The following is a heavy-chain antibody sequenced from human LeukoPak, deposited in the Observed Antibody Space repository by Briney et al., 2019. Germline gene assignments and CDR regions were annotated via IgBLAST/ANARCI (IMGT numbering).Heavy chain of an antibody. V-gene: IGHV1-8*01. J-gene: IGHJ3*02. D-gene: IGHD6-13*01. CDR3: ARVFIAAADDAFDI. Sequence: ASVKVSCKVSGYTFTSYDINWVRQATGQGLEWMGWMNPNSGNTGYAQKFQGRVTMTRNTSISTAYMELSSLRSEDTAVYYCARVFIAAADDAFDIWGQGTMVTVSS. CDR1: GYTFTSYD. CDR2: MNPNSGNT.